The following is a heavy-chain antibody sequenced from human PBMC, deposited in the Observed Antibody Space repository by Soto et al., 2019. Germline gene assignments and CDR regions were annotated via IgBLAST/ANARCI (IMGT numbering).Heavy chain of an antibody. D-gene: IGHD6-6*01. Sequence: SETLSLTCTVSGGSISSYYWSWIRQPPGKGLEWIGYIYYSGSTNYNPSLKSRVTISVDTSKNQFSLKLSSVTAADTAVYYCARGQLVYNWFDPWGQGTLVTVSS. J-gene: IGHJ5*02. CDR3: ARGQLVYNWFDP. CDR2: IYYSGST. V-gene: IGHV4-59*01. CDR1: GGSISSYY.